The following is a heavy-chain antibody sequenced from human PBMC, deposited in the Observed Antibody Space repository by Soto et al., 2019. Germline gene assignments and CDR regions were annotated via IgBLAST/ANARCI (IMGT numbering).Heavy chain of an antibody. Sequence: QVQLQESGPGLVQPSDTLSLTCTVSGGSISSGGYYWNWIRQYPGKGLEWIAYIYQSGTPYYNPSLKSRATISIDRSKNQCSLMLDSVTAADTAVYYCARDLRLDSWGPGTLVTVSS. V-gene: IGHV4-31*03. J-gene: IGHJ4*02. CDR2: IYQSGTP. CDR1: GGSISSGGYY. CDR3: ARDLRLDS. D-gene: IGHD2-21*02.